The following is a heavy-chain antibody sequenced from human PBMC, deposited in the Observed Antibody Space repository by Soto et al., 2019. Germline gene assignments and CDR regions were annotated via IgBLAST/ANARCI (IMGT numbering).Heavy chain of an antibody. J-gene: IGHJ5*02. V-gene: IGHV1-2*02. CDR1: GYTFTGYY. Sequence: ASVKVSCKASGYTFTGYYMHWVRQAPGQGLEWMGWINPNSGGTNYAQKFQGRVTMTRDTSISTAYMELGRLRSDDTAVYYCARSGCSSTSCHWGFDPWGQGTLVTVS. CDR3: ARSGCSSTSCHWGFDP. CDR2: INPNSGGT. D-gene: IGHD2-2*01.